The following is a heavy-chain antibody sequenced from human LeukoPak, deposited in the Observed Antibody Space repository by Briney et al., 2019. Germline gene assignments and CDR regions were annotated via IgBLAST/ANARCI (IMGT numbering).Heavy chain of an antibody. D-gene: IGHD5-12*01. CDR1: GYTFTGYY. V-gene: IGHV1-2*02. Sequence: GASVKVSCKASGYTFTGYYMHWVRQAPGQGLEWMGWINPNSGGTNYAQKFQGRVTMTRDTSISTAYMELSRLRSDDTAVYYCARDDVDIVATFEGQYSSGWSNLGGWGQGTLVTVSS. CDR2: INPNSGGT. CDR3: ARDDVDIVATFEGQYSSGWSNLGG. J-gene: IGHJ4*02.